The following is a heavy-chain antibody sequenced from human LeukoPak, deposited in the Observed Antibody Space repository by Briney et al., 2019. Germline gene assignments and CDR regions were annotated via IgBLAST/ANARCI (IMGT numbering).Heavy chain of an antibody. D-gene: IGHD2-15*01. J-gene: IGHJ4*02. CDR3: ARGGCSGGSCPYYFDY. V-gene: IGHV1-69*05. Sequence: SVKVSCKASGYTFTSYYMHWVRQAPGQGLEWMGGIIPIFGTANYAQKFQGRVTITTDESTSTAYMELSSLRSEDTAVYYCARGGCSGGSCPYYFDYWGQGTLVTVSS. CDR2: IIPIFGTA. CDR1: GYTFTSYY.